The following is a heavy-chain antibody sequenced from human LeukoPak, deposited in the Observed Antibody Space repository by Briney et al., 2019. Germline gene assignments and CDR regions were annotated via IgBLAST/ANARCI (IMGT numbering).Heavy chain of an antibody. D-gene: IGHD2-2*01. V-gene: IGHV1-69*04. CDR3: ARDREYQLPEADYGMDV. Sequence: ASAKVSCKASGGTFSSYAISWVRQAPGQGLEWMGRIIPILGIANYAQKFQGRVTITADKSTSTAYMELSSLRSEDTAVYYCARDREYQLPEADYGMDVWGQGTTVTVSS. CDR2: IIPILGIA. CDR1: GGTFSSYA. J-gene: IGHJ6*02.